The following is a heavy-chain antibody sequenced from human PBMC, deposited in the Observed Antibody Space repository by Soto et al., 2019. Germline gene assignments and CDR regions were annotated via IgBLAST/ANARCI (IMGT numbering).Heavy chain of an antibody. D-gene: IGHD3-10*01. CDR3: AREGYYYVSGSYSPPRFYDMNV. Sequence: ASVKVSCRASGYKFTSCCMSWVRQAPGQGLEWLGWISAYNNNTNYAQKHQGRDKLTTDTSTSTAYMELRNLRSDDTAVYFCAREGYYYVSGSYSPPRFYDMNVWGQGTTVTVSS. CDR1: GYKFTSCC. CDR2: ISAYNNNT. V-gene: IGHV1-18*01. J-gene: IGHJ6*02.